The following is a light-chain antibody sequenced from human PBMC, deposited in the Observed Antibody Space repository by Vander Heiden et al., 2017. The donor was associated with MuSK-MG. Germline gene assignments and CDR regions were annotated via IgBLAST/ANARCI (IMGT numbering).Light chain of an antibody. V-gene: IGLV3-21*03. CDR3: QVWDTTNDQPV. CDR1: DIDSRA. CDR2: YDN. Sequence: SYALTQPPSLSVAPGTTATLTCDGDDIDSRAVHWYQQRPCQAPVLVVYYDNDRPPGIPDRITASNSENTATLTISRVEAGDEADYYCQVWDTTNDQPVFGAGTKVTVL. J-gene: IGLJ2*01.